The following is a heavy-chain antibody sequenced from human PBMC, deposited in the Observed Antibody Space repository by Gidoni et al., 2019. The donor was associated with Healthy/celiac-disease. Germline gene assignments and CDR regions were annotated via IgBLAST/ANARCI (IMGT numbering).Heavy chain of an antibody. CDR3: ARQRARGYDLGDFDY. V-gene: IGHV5-51*01. Sequence: EVPLVQSGAEVKKPGESLKISCQGSGYSFTRYGFGWVRQMPGKGLEWMGIIYPGDYDTRYSPSFQGQVTISADKSISTAYLQWSSLKASETAMYYCARQRARGYDLGDFDYWGQGTLVTVSS. CDR2: IYPGDYDT. CDR1: GYSFTRYG. D-gene: IGHD5-12*01. J-gene: IGHJ4*02.